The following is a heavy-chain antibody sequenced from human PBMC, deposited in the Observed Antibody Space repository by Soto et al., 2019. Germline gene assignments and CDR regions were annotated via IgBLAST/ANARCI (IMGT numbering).Heavy chain of an antibody. V-gene: IGHV1-18*01. CDR1: GYTFTSYG. J-gene: IGHJ4*02. CDR3: ARGGVFFFAAPTNPFDY. D-gene: IGHD3-10*01. Sequence: ASVKVSCKASGYTFTSYGINWVRQAPGQGLEWMGWISAYNGNTNYAQKFQGRVTMTRNTSISTAYMELSSLRSEDTAVYYCARGGVFFFAAPTNPFDYWGQGTLVTVSS. CDR2: ISAYNGNT.